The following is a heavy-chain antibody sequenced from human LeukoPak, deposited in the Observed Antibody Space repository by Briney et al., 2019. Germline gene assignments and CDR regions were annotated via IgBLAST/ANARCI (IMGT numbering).Heavy chain of an antibody. D-gene: IGHD5-12*01. CDR2: INPSGGST. CDR1: GYTFTSYY. Sequence: ASVKLSCTASGYTFTSYYMHWVRQAPGQGLEWMGIINPSGGSTSYSQKFQGRVTITRDTSTSTVYMQMSSLRSEDTAVYYCARGNGYSGYDCDYWGQGTLVTVSS. V-gene: IGHV1-46*01. CDR3: ARGNGYSGYDCDY. J-gene: IGHJ4*02.